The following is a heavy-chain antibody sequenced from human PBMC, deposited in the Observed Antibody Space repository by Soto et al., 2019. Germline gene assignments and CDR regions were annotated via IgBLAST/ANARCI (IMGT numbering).Heavy chain of an antibody. CDR3: XGRNYGSGTYYRHKQYFYYSGMDV. D-gene: IGHD3-10*01. V-gene: IGHV1-69*01. CDR2: IIPMYGAA. CDR1: GGTFSSYA. J-gene: IGHJ6*02. Sequence: QVQLVQSGAEVKKPGSSVKVSCEASGGTFSSYAFSWVRQAPGQGLEWMGGIIPMYGAADYAQNFQGRVTITADESTSTXXXXXSXLXXXXTXAYFXXGRNYGSGTYYRHKQYFYYSGMDVWGQGTTVTV.